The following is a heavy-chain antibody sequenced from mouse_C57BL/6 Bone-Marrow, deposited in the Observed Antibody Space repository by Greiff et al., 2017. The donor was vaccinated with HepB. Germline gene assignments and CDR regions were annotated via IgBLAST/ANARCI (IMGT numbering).Heavy chain of an antibody. V-gene: IGHV14-4*01. CDR1: GFNIKDDY. CDR3: TSRGAWFAY. Sequence: EVKLMESGAELVRPGASVKLSCTASGFNIKDDYMHWVKQRPEQGLEWIGWIDPENGDTEYASKFQGKATITADTSSNTAYLQLSSLTSEDTAVYYCTSRGAWFAYWGQGTLVTVSA. J-gene: IGHJ3*01. CDR2: IDPENGDT.